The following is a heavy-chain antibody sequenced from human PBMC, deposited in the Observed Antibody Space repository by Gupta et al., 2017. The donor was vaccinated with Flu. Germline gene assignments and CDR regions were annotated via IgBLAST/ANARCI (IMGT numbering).Heavy chain of an antibody. CDR3: ARAGRIAVAGMVRLPYFQH. CDR1: GGSFSGYY. V-gene: IGHV4-34*01. Sequence: QVQLQQWGAGLLKPSETLSLTCAVYGGSFSGYYWSWIRQPPGKGLEWIGEINHSGSTNYNPSLKSRVTISVDTSKNQFSLKLSSVTAADTAVYYCARAGRIAVAGMVRLPYFQHWGQGTLVTVSS. CDR2: INHSGST. D-gene: IGHD6-19*01. J-gene: IGHJ1*01.